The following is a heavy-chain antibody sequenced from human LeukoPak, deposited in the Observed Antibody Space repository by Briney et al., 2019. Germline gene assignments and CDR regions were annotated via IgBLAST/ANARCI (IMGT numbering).Heavy chain of an antibody. Sequence: SVNVSCKASGGSFSNYAITWVRQAPGQGLEWMGRIIPIFGATTYAQKFQGRVTITADMGSSTACLELTGLTSEDTALYFCAKQGAVRQDYYMDVWGNGTTVIVSS. CDR3: AKQGAVRQDYYMDV. V-gene: IGHV1-69*06. CDR2: IIPIFGAT. D-gene: IGHD3-16*01. CDR1: GGSFSNYA. J-gene: IGHJ6*03.